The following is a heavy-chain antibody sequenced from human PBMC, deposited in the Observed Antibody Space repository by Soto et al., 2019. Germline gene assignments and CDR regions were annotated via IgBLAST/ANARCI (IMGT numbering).Heavy chain of an antibody. D-gene: IGHD1-26*01. CDR2: ISGSGGST. Sequence: PGGSLRLSCAASGFTFSSYAMSWVRQAPGKGLEWVSAISGSGGSTYYADSVKGRFTISRDNAKNSLYLQMNSLTAEDTAVYYCAIEKVGGTSIHVFDIWGQRTMVTVSS. V-gene: IGHV3-23*01. J-gene: IGHJ3*02. CDR1: GFTFSSYA. CDR3: AIEKVGGTSIHVFDI.